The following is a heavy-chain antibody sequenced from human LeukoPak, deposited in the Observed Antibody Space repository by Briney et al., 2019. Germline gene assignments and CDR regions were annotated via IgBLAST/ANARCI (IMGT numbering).Heavy chain of an antibody. CDR3: AKDVLDNTMDV. CDR1: GFTFISYG. J-gene: IGHJ6*02. CDR2: ISYDEKNK. V-gene: IGHV3-30*18. Sequence: GGSLRLSCAVSGFTFISYGMHWVRQAPGKGLEWVAFISYDEKNKYYADSVKGRFTISRDNSKNTLYLQLNSLRAEDTAVYYCAKDVLDNTMDVWGQGTTVTVSS. D-gene: IGHD3-3*02.